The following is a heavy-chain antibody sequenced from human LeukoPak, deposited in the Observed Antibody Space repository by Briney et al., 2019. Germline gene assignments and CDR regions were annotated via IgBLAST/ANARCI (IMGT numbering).Heavy chain of an antibody. D-gene: IGHD6-13*01. Sequence: SQTLSLTCTVSGGSISSGGYYWSWIRQPPGKGLEWIGYIYHSGSTYYNPSLKSRVTMSVDTSKNQFSLKLSSVTAADTAVYYCAREKAYSSSVDAFDIWGQGTMVTVSS. CDR2: IYHSGST. CDR3: AREKAYSSSVDAFDI. CDR1: GGSISSGGYY. J-gene: IGHJ3*02. V-gene: IGHV4-30-2*01.